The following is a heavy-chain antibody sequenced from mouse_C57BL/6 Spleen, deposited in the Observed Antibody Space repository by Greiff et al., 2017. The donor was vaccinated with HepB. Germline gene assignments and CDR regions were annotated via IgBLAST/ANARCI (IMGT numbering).Heavy chain of an antibody. Sequence: EVQLQESGPGLVKPSQSLSLTCSVTGYSITSGYYWNWIRQFPGNKLEWMGYISYDGSNNYNPSLKNRISMTRDTSKNQFFLKLNSVTTEDTATYYCASLYYYGSSSVAYWGQGTLVTVSA. CDR3: ASLYYYGSSSVAY. D-gene: IGHD1-1*01. J-gene: IGHJ3*01. CDR1: GYSITSGYY. V-gene: IGHV3-6*01. CDR2: ISYDGSN.